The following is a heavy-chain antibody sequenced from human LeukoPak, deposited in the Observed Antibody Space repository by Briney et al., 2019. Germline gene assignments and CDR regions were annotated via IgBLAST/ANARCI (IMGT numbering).Heavy chain of an antibody. J-gene: IGHJ4*02. CDR3: VGISSGGYGSTY. CDR1: GFTFSRYD. Sequence: PGGSLRPSCAASGFTFSRYDMHWVRQTTGKGLEGVSGIGTAGDTYYPGSVKGRFTISRENGENSLYLQMNSLRAGDTAMYYCVGISSGGYGSTYWGQGTLVTVSS. D-gene: IGHD6-19*01. V-gene: IGHV3-13*01. CDR2: IGTAGDT.